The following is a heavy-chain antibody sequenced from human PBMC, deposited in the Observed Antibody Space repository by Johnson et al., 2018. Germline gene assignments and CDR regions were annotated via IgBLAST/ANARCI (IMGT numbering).Heavy chain of an antibody. CDR1: GFTFSSYG. D-gene: IGHD6-6*01. CDR2: IWYDGSNK. Sequence: QVQLVQSGGGVVQPGRSLRLSCAASGFTFSSYGMHWVRQAPGKGLEWVAVIWYDGSNKYYADSVKGRFTISRDNSKNTLYLQMNSLRAEDTDVYYCARDIAAESEYFQHLGQGTLVTVSS. J-gene: IGHJ1*01. V-gene: IGHV3-33*08. CDR3: ARDIAAESEYFQH.